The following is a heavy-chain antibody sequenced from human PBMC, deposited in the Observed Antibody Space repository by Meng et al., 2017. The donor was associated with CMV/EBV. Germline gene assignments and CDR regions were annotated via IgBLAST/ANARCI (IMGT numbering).Heavy chain of an antibody. CDR2: IYHSGST. CDR3: ARERYQLLSDAFDI. Sequence: SELLSFTCTVSGYSTSRGYYCGWTRQPPGEGMECIGSIYHSGSTYYNPSLKSRVTIPVDTSKKQSSLELGSVTAADTAVYYCARERYQLLSDAFDIWGQGTMVTVSS. D-gene: IGHD2-2*01. J-gene: IGHJ3*02. CDR1: GYSTSRGYY. V-gene: IGHV4-38-2*02.